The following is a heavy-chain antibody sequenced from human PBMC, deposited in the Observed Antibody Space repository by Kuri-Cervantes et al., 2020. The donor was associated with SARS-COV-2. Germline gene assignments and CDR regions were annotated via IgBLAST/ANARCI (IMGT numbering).Heavy chain of an antibody. V-gene: IGHV3-74*01. Sequence: GGSLRLSCAASGFSFSSYWMHWVRQAPGKGLVWVSRIYTEGSTASYADSVEGRFTISRDNAKNTLFLQMNSLRAEDTAVYYCARGLGGVSGPFDYWGQGTPVTVSS. CDR2: IYTEGSTA. CDR1: GFSFSSYW. D-gene: IGHD3-16*01. J-gene: IGHJ4*02. CDR3: ARGLGGVSGPFDY.